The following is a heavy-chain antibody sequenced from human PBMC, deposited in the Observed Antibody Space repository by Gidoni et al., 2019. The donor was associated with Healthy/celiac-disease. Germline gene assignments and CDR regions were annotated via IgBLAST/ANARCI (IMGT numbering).Heavy chain of an antibody. Sequence: QVQLVQSGAEAKKPGASVKVSCNASGYTFPGYDMHWVRQAPGKGLEWTGWINPNSGGTNYAQKCQGWVTMTRDTSISTAYMELSRLRSDDTAVYYCARDREYYDFWSGYRYYYYYGMDVWGQGTTVTVSS. CDR1: GYTFPGYD. CDR3: ARDREYYDFWSGYRYYYYYGMDV. J-gene: IGHJ6*02. D-gene: IGHD3-3*01. CDR2: INPNSGGT. V-gene: IGHV1-2*04.